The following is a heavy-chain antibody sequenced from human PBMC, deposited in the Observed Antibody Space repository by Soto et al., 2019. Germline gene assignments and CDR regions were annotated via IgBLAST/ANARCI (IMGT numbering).Heavy chain of an antibody. V-gene: IGHV4-34*01. J-gene: IGHJ6*02. Sequence: SETLSLTCAVYGGSFSGYYWSWIRQPPGKGLEWIGEINHSGSTNYNPSLKSRVTISVDTSKNQFSLKLSSVTAADTAVYYCARGRAGYCSRTSCYTRYYYYYGMDVRGQGTTVTVSS. CDR1: GGSFSGYY. CDR3: ARGRAGYCSRTSCYTRYYYYYGMDV. CDR2: INHSGST. D-gene: IGHD2-2*02.